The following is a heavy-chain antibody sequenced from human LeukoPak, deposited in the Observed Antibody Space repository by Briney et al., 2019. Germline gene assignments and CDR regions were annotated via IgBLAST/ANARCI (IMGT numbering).Heavy chain of an antibody. CDR2: MNPNSGNT. V-gene: IGHV1-8*03. D-gene: IGHD6-13*01. CDR1: GYTFTSYD. Sequence: ASVKVSCKASGYTFTSYDINWVRQATGQGLEWMGWMNPNSGNTGYAQKFQGRVTITADKSTSTAYMELSSLRSEDTAVYYCARGGNSSGWYEGWFQHWGQGTLVTVSS. CDR3: ARGGNSSGWYEGWFQH. J-gene: IGHJ1*01.